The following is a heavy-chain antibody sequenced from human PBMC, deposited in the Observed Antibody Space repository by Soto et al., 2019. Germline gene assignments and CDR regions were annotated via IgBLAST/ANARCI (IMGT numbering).Heavy chain of an antibody. J-gene: IGHJ5*02. CDR2: INSDGSST. D-gene: IGHD3-3*01. CDR3: ARELGYDFQP. V-gene: IGHV3-74*01. Sequence: GGSLRVSCAASGFTFSNYWMHWVRQAPGKGLVWVSRINSDGSSTNYAESVKGRFTISRDNAKNTLYLQMNSLRAEDTAVYYCARELGYDFQPWGQGTLVTVSS. CDR1: GFTFSNYW.